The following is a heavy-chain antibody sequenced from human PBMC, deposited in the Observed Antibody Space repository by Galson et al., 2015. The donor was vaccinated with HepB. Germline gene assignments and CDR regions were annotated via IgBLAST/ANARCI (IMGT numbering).Heavy chain of an antibody. D-gene: IGHD5-18*01. CDR3: ARHVDTVMGGPYYSDF. CDR2: IYYSGDP. CDR1: GGSTSGSNSY. V-gene: IGHV4-39*01. Sequence: LSLTCSVSGGSTSGSNSYWAWILQPPGKGLEWIGSIYYSGDPHYNPSLKSRVTISVDPSKDQFSLHLSSVTAADTAVYYCARHVDTVMGGPYYSDFWGQGALVTVSS. J-gene: IGHJ4*02.